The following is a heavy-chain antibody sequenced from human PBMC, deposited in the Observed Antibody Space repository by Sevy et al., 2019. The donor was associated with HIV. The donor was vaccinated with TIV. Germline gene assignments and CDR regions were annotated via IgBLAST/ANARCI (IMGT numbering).Heavy chain of an antibody. J-gene: IGHJ3*02. Sequence: GGSLRLSCAASGFTFSDAWMAWVRQAPGKGLEWVGHIKGEGEGGTSDYIAPVKGRFTISRDDSRSTLYLQMNSLKTDDTAVYYCTTDRGSGTTWVRAYDIWGQGTMVTVSS. CDR2: IKGEGEGGTS. D-gene: IGHD1-7*01. CDR3: TTDRGSGTTWVRAYDI. CDR1: GFTFSDAW. V-gene: IGHV3-15*01.